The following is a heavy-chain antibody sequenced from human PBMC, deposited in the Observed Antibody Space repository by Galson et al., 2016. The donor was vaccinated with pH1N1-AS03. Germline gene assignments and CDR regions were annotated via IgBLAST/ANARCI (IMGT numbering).Heavy chain of an antibody. CDR1: RFTFNGYA. CDR2: ISWNSGNI. D-gene: IGHD4-17*01. CDR3: VRDTAPGGADV. J-gene: IGHJ6*01. Sequence: SLRLSCAASRFTFNGYAMHWVRQAPGKGLEWVSSISWNSGNIDYADSVKGRFTLSRDDAKNSLFLQMNSLRTEDTAFYYCVRDTAPGGADVWGRGTTVTVSS. V-gene: IGHV3-9*01.